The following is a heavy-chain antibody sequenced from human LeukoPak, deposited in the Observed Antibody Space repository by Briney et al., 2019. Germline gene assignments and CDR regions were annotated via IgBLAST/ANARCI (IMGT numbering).Heavy chain of an antibody. CDR2: ISGSGGST. Sequence: GGSLRLSCAASGLTFSNAWMSWVRQAPGKGLEWVSAISGSGGSTYYADSVKGRFTISRDNSKNTLYLQMNSLRAEDTAVYYCAKEREAAGTWFYFDYWGQGTLVTVSS. CDR3: AKEREAAGTWFYFDY. D-gene: IGHD6-13*01. J-gene: IGHJ4*02. V-gene: IGHV3-23*01. CDR1: GLTFSNAW.